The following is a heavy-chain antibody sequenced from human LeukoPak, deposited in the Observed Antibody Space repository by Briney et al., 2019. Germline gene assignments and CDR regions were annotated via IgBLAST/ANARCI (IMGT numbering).Heavy chain of an antibody. CDR3: ARHLYRYEDGDHHNY. Sequence: GGFLRLSCAASGFAFNIYRMNWVRQAPGKALEWVSSISSSSSDIHYADSVSGRFTISRDNAQMSLYLQMNTLRAEDTAVYYCARHLYRYEDGDHHNYWGQGTLVTVSS. CDR2: ISSSSSDI. J-gene: IGHJ4*02. V-gene: IGHV3-21*01. CDR1: GFAFNIYR. D-gene: IGHD5-18*01.